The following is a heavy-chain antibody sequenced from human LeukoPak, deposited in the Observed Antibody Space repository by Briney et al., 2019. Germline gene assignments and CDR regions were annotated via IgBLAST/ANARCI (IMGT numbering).Heavy chain of an antibody. V-gene: IGHV1-2*02. J-gene: IGHJ4*02. Sequence: ASVKVSCKASGYTFSGYHMHWVRQAPGQGLEWMGWINPNSGATNYAQRFQGRVTVTRDKSNSTTYMELSGLRSDDTAVYYCARGVYSYSTPFDYWGQGALVTVSS. CDR2: INPNSGAT. CDR3: ARGVYSYSTPFDY. CDR1: GYTFSGYH. D-gene: IGHD2/OR15-2a*01.